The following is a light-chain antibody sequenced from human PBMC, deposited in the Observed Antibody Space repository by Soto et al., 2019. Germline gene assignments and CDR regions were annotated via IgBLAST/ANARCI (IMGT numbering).Light chain of an antibody. CDR3: QQYNDYSWT. CDR1: QSIGIW. J-gene: IGKJ1*01. Sequence: IQMTQSPSTLSASVGDRVAITCRASQSIGIWLAWYQQKPGKAPRFLIYNASSLESGVPSRFSGSGSGTEFTLTISSLQTDDFATYYCQQYNDYSWTFGQGTKVEIK. CDR2: NAS. V-gene: IGKV1-5*03.